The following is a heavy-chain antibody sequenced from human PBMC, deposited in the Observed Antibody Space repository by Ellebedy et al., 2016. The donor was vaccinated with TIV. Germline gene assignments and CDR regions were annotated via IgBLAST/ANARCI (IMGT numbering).Heavy chain of an antibody. CDR2: IYYSGST. J-gene: IGHJ4*02. Sequence: SETLSLXXTVSGGSISSRSYYWGWIRQPPGKGLEWIGSIYYSGSTDYNPSLKSRVTISVDTSKNQFSLKLSSVTAADTAVYYCARSDPRGLQNFDFWGQGTLVTVSS. V-gene: IGHV4-39*01. CDR1: GGSISSRSYY. CDR3: ARSDPRGLQNFDF.